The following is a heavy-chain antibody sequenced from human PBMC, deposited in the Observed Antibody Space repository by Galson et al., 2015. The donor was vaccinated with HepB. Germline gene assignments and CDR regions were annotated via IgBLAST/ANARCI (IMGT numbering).Heavy chain of an antibody. CDR1: GFTFSSYS. CDR3: ARDSSSGWYAVDAFDI. J-gene: IGHJ3*02. CDR2: ISSSSSYI. D-gene: IGHD6-19*01. Sequence: SLRLSCAASGFTFSSYSMNWVRQAPGKGLEWVSSISSSSSYIYYADSVKGRFTISRDNAKNSLYLQMNSLRAEDTAVYYCARDSSSGWYAVDAFDIWGQGTMVTVSS. V-gene: IGHV3-21*01.